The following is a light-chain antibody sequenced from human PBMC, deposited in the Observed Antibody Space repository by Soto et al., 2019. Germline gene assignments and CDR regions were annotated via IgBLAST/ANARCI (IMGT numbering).Light chain of an antibody. CDR3: QQSYSTPPWT. CDR2: AAS. CDR1: QSISSY. J-gene: IGKJ1*01. V-gene: IGKV1-39*01. Sequence: DLQMTQSPSSLSASVGDRVTITCRASQSISSYLNWYQQKPGKAPKLLIYAASSLQSGVPSRFSGSGSGTDFPLTISSLQPEDFATYYCQQSYSTPPWTFGQGTKVEIK.